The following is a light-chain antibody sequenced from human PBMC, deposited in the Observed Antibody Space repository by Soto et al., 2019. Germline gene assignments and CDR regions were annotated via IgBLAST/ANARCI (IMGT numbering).Light chain of an antibody. Sequence: EVVMTQSPATLSVSPGERATLSCRASQSVSSNLAWYQQKPGQAPRLLIYGASTRAAGIPARFSGSGSGTDFTLTITSLQSEDFAVYYCQQYGSSLWTFGQGTKVEIK. J-gene: IGKJ1*01. CDR2: GAS. CDR1: QSVSSN. V-gene: IGKV3-15*01. CDR3: QQYGSSLWT.